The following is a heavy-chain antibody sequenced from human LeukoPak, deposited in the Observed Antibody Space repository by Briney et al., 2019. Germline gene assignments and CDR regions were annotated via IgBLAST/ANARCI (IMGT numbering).Heavy chain of an antibody. Sequence: GGSLRLSCAASGFTFSSYEMNWVRQAPGKGLEWVSYISSSGSTIYYADSVKGRFTISRDKAKNSLYLQMNSLRAEDTAVYYCAELGITMIRGVWGKGTTVTISS. J-gene: IGHJ6*04. CDR2: ISSSGSTI. V-gene: IGHV3-48*03. CDR1: GFTFSSYE. CDR3: AELGITMIRGV. D-gene: IGHD3-22*01.